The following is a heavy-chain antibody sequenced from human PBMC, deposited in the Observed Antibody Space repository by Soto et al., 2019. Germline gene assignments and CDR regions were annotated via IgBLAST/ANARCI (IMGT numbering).Heavy chain of an antibody. D-gene: IGHD3-3*01. Sequence: GSLRLSCAASGFTFSSYWMSWVRQAPGKGLEWVANIKQDGSEKYYVDSVKGRFTISRDNAKNSLYLQMNSLRAEDTAVYYCARTRAPIYYDFWSGYYYFDYWGQGTLVTVSS. CDR1: GFTFSSYW. J-gene: IGHJ4*02. CDR2: IKQDGSEK. CDR3: ARTRAPIYYDFWSGYYYFDY. V-gene: IGHV3-7*01.